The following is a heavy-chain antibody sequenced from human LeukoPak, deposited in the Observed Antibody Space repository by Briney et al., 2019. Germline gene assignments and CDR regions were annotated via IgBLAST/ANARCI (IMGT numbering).Heavy chain of an antibody. D-gene: IGHD1-26*01. CDR3: ARGLSGSYYRTLDY. CDR1: GGSFSGYY. Sequence: SETLSLTCAVYGGSFSGYYWSWIRQPPGKGLEWIGEINHSGSTNYNPSLKGRVTISVDTSKNQFSLKLSSVTAADTAVYYCARGLSGSYYRTLDYWGQGALVTVSS. J-gene: IGHJ4*02. V-gene: IGHV4-34*01. CDR2: INHSGST.